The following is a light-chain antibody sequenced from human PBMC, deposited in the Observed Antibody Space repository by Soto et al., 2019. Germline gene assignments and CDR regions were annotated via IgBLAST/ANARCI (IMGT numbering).Light chain of an antibody. CDR1: QTISNT. V-gene: IGKV3-11*01. Sequence: EVLVTQSPATLSVSPGDKVSLSCRANQTISNTLAWYQQKPGQAPRLLIYAASTRATGVSARFSGSGSGTDYTLTISSLEPEDSAVYYCHQRQSWPRTFGQGTKVDIK. J-gene: IGKJ1*01. CDR3: HQRQSWPRT. CDR2: AAS.